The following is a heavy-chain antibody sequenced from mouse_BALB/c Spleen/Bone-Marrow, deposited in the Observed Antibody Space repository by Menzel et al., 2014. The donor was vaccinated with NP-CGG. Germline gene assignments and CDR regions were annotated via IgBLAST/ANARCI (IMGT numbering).Heavy chain of an antibody. V-gene: IGHV1-63*02. CDR3: ARDMITTRAMDH. CDR1: GYTFTNYW. J-gene: IGHJ4*01. Sequence: VKLMESGAELVRPGTSVKISCKASGYTFTNYWLGWVKQRPGHGLEWIGDIYPGGGYTDYNEKFKGKATLTADTSSSTAYMQLSSLTSEDSAVYFCARDMITTRAMDHWGQGTSVTVSS. D-gene: IGHD2-4*01. CDR2: IYPGGGYT.